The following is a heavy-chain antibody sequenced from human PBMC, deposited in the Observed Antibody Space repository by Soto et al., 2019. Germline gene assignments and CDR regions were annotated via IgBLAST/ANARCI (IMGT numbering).Heavy chain of an antibody. Sequence: QVQLVQSGAEVRKPGSSVKVSCRASGGTFSDFTVTWVRQAPGQGLEWMGGIIPILEATKYAQTFQDRVTFTADESTSTAFMELSSLRSEDTAVYFCATSYCGNECQPNGAFYYFGWDVWGQGTTVTVSS. CDR1: GGTFSDFT. V-gene: IGHV1-69*01. CDR2: IIPILEAT. CDR3: ATSYCGNECQPNGAFYYFGWDV. J-gene: IGHJ6*01. D-gene: IGHD2-21*01.